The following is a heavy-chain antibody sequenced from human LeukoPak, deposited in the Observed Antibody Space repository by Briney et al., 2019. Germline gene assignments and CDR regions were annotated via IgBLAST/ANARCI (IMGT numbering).Heavy chain of an antibody. CDR2: ISSSGSTI. D-gene: IGHD3-3*01. Sequence: PGGSLRLSCAASGFTFSSYEMNWVRQAPGKGLEWVSYISSSGSTIYYADSVKGRFTISRDNAKNSLYLQMNSLRAEDTAVYYCARDQVGGTFWSGFGYYYYMDVWGKGTTVTVSS. CDR1: GFTFSSYE. V-gene: IGHV3-48*03. CDR3: ARDQVGGTFWSGFGYYYYMDV. J-gene: IGHJ6*03.